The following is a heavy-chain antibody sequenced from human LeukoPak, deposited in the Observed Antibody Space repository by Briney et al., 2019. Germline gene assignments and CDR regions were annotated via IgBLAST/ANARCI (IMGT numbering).Heavy chain of an antibody. CDR3: ARRSTIFGVVIRYYFDY. J-gene: IGHJ4*02. V-gene: IGHV4-34*01. CDR1: GGSYSGYY. Sequence: SETLSLXCAVYGGSYSGYYWSWIRRPPGKGLESIGEINQSGSTNYNPSLKSRVTISVDTSKNQFSLKLSSVTAADTAVYYCARRSTIFGVVIRYYFDYWGQGTLVTVSS. D-gene: IGHD3-3*01. CDR2: INQSGST.